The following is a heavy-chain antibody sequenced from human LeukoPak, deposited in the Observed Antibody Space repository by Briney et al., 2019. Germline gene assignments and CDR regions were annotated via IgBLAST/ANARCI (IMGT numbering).Heavy chain of an antibody. CDR3: ARERSVYYSDRSFEY. CDR2: IYYSGST. CDR1: GGSISTYY. D-gene: IGHD3-22*01. Sequence: PSETLSLTCTVSGGSISTYYWSWIRQPPGNGLEWIGYIYYSGSTNYNPSLKSRVTISVDTSKNQFSLKLSSVTAADTAAYYCARERSVYYSDRSFEYRGQGTLVPVS. J-gene: IGHJ4*02. V-gene: IGHV4-59*01.